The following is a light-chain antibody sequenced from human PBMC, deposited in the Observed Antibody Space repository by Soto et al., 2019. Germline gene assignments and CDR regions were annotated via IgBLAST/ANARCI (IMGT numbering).Light chain of an antibody. CDR2: VDSDGSH. CDR1: SGHSNYA. J-gene: IGLJ3*02. CDR3: PTWGTGTRV. V-gene: IGLV4-69*01. Sequence: QAVVSQAPSASASLGASVKLTCTLSSGHSNYAIAWHQQQPDKGPRYLMKVDSDGSHNKGDGIPDRFSGSSSGTERYLTISSLQSEDEADYYCPTWGTGTRVFGGGTKVTVL.